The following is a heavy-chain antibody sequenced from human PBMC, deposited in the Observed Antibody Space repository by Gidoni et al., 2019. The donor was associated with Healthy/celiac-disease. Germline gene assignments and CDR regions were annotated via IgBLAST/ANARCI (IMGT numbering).Heavy chain of an antibody. CDR3: ARDQETTGSYGMDV. J-gene: IGHJ6*02. D-gene: IGHD4-17*01. CDR2: INPNSGGT. Sequence: QVQLVQSGAEVKKPGASVKVSCKASGYTFPGYYMHWVRQAPGQGLEWMGWINPNSGGTNYAQKFQGWVTMTRDTSISTAYMELSRLRSDDTAVYYCARDQETTGSYGMDVWGQGTTVTVSS. CDR1: GYTFPGYY. V-gene: IGHV1-2*04.